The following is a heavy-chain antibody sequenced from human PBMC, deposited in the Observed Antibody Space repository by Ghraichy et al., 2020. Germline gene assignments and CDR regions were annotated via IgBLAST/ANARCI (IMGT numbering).Heavy chain of an antibody. CDR3: ARDRWYYDSGAYYRTVFDY. CDR2: IKQDGSEK. CDR1: GFTFSSYW. V-gene: IGHV3-7*03. Sequence: GGSLRLSCAASGFTFSSYWMSWVRQAPGKGLEWVANIKQDGSEKYYVDSVKGRFTISRDNAQSSLYLQMNSLRAEDTAVYYCARDRWYYDSGAYYRTVFDYWGQGALVTVSS. D-gene: IGHD3-22*01. J-gene: IGHJ4*02.